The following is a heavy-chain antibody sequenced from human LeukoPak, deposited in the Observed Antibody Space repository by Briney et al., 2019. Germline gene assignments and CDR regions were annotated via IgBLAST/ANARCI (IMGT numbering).Heavy chain of an antibody. CDR1: GFTFDNYG. V-gene: IGHV3-20*04. CDR3: AKGLSGYYDSSGYYWVDY. CDR2: INWNGGKT. J-gene: IGHJ4*02. Sequence: PGGSLRLSCAASGFTFDNYGMSWVRQVAGKGLEWVSGINWNGGKTGYVDAVRGRFTISRDNSKNTLYLQMNSLRAEDTAVYYCAKGLSGYYDSSGYYWVDYWGQGTLVTVSS. D-gene: IGHD3-22*01.